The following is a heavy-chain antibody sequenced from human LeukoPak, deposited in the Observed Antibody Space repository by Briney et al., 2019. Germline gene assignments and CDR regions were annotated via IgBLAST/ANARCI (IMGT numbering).Heavy chain of an antibody. J-gene: IGHJ4*02. CDR2: IWYDGSNK. Sequence: GGSLRLSCAASGFTFSNYGMHWVRQAPGKGLEWVAVIWYDGSNKYYADSVKGRFTISRDNSKNTVYLQMNSLRAEDTAVYYCARVKGSSTFDYWGQGTLVTVSS. CDR1: GFTFSNYG. D-gene: IGHD2-2*01. CDR3: ARVKGSSTFDY. V-gene: IGHV3-33*01.